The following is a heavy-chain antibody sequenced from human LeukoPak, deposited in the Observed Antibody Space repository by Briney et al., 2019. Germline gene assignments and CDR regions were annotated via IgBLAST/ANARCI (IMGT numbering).Heavy chain of an antibody. CDR2: ISGDTGNT. J-gene: IGHJ4*02. D-gene: IGHD6-13*01. CDR3: ARDDSSLSDY. CDR1: GYIFFSFG. V-gene: IGHV1-18*01. Sequence: VASVKVSSKASGYIFFSFGISWVRQAPGQGLEWMGWISGDTGNTNYAQTLQGRVTMTTDTSTSTAYMELRSLRSDDTAVYYCARDDSSLSDYWGEGTLVTVSS.